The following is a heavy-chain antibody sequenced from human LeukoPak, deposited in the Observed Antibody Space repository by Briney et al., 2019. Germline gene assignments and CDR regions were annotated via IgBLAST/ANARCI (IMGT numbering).Heavy chain of an antibody. CDR1: GFTVSSNS. V-gene: IGHV3-53*01. J-gene: IGHJ4*02. CDR2: IYSGNT. CDR3: ARRAGAYSHPYDY. D-gene: IGHD4/OR15-4a*01. Sequence: GGSLRLSCTVSGFTVSSNSMSWVRQAPGKGLEWVSFIYSGNTHYSDSVKGRFTISRDNSKNTLYLQMNGLRAEDTAVYYCARRAGAYSHPYDYWGQGTLVTVSS.